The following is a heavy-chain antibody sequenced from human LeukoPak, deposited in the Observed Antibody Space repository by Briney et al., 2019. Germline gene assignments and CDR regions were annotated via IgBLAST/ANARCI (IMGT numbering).Heavy chain of an antibody. D-gene: IGHD6-13*01. Sequence: SETLSLTCAVYGGSSSGYYWSWIRQPPGKGLEWIGEINHSGSTNYNPSLKSRVTISVDTSKNQFSLKLSSVTAADTAVYYCARGRIAGDFDYWGQGTLVTVSS. CDR2: INHSGST. V-gene: IGHV4-34*01. CDR3: ARGRIAGDFDY. J-gene: IGHJ4*02. CDR1: GGSSSGYY.